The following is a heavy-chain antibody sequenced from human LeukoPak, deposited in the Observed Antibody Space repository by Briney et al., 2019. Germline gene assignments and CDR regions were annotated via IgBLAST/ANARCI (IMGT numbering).Heavy chain of an antibody. CDR1: GFTVSSNY. Sequence: GGSLRLSCAASGFTVSSNYMSWVRQAPGKGQEWVSVIYSGGSTYYADSVKGRFTISRDNSKNTLYLQMNSLRAEDTAVCYCARALVRSGSYLFDYWGQGTLVTVSS. D-gene: IGHD1-26*01. J-gene: IGHJ4*02. CDR3: ARALVRSGSYLFDY. V-gene: IGHV3-66*01. CDR2: IYSGGST.